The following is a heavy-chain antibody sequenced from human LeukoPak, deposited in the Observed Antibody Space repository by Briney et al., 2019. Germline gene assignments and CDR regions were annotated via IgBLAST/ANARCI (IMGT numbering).Heavy chain of an antibody. V-gene: IGHV3-53*01. Sequence: GGSLRLSCAASGFTVSSNYMSWVRQAPGKGLEWVSEIYSDGRTYYAASVKGRFSISRDNSKNTVYLQMNSLRAEDTAVYYCARDDYGETFDYWGQGTLVTVSS. J-gene: IGHJ4*02. D-gene: IGHD4-17*01. CDR1: GFTVSSNY. CDR2: IYSDGRT. CDR3: ARDDYGETFDY.